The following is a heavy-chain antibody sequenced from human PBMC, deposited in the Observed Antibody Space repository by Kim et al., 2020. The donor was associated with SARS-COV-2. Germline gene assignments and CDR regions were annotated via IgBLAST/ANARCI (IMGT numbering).Heavy chain of an antibody. Sequence: GGSLRLSCAASGFTFSSYAMHWVRQAPGKGLEWVAVISYDGSNKYYADSVKGRFTISRDNSKNTLYLQMNSLRAEDTAVYYCARGGIQLWPNRSPTDYWGQGTLVTVSS. CDR2: ISYDGSNK. CDR1: GFTFSSYA. V-gene: IGHV3-30*04. J-gene: IGHJ4*02. CDR3: ARGGIQLWPNRSPTDY. D-gene: IGHD5-18*01.